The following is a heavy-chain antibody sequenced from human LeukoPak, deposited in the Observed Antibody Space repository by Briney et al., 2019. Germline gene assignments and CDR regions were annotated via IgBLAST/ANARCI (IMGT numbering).Heavy chain of an antibody. J-gene: IGHJ3*02. CDR3: AKDYYYDSSGYSDDAFDI. D-gene: IGHD3-22*01. V-gene: IGHV3-30*18. CDR1: GFTFSSYG. Sequence: GGSLRLSCAASGFTFSSYGMHWVRQAPGKGLEWVAVISYDGSNKYYADSVKGRFTISRDNSKNTLYLQMNSLRAEDTAVYYCAKDYYYDSSGYSDDAFDIWGQGTMVTVSS. CDR2: ISYDGSNK.